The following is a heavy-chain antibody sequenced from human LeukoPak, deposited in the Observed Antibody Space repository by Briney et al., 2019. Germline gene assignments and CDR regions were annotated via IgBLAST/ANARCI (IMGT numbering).Heavy chain of an antibody. J-gene: IGHJ4*02. CDR2: ISYDGSNK. CDR3: AKDHLSMNY. V-gene: IGHV3-30*18. Sequence: PGGSLRLSCAASGFTFSSYGMHWVRQAPGKGLEWVAVISYDGSNKYYADSVKGRFTISRDNSKNTLYLQMNSLRAEDTAVYYCAKDHLSMNYWGQGTLVTVSS. D-gene: IGHD2/OR15-2a*01. CDR1: GFTFSSYG.